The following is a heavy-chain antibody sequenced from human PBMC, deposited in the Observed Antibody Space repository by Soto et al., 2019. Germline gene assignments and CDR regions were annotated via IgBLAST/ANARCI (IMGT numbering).Heavy chain of an antibody. CDR1: GGSISSYY. D-gene: IGHD2-2*02. V-gene: IGHV4-59*01. J-gene: IGHJ5*02. CDR3: GRGYCSCTSCYIWHNRFAP. Sequence: SETLSLAWTGSGGSISSYYWIWIRQPPGKGLEWIGYIYYSGRTNYNPSLKSRVTISVDTSNNQFSLTLGSVTAADTDVYYFGRGYCSCTSCYIWHNRFAPSAQRTLVPVSS. CDR2: IYYSGRT.